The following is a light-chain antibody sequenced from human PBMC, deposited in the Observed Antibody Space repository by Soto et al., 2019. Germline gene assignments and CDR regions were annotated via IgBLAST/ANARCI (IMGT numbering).Light chain of an antibody. CDR2: EVS. J-gene: IGLJ2*01. Sequence: QSALTQPASVSGSPGQSITISCTGTSSDVGGYNYVSWYQQHPGKAPKFMIYEVSNRPSGVSNRFSGSKSGNTASLTISGLQAEDEADYYCSLYTSSRTYVVFGGGTKLTVL. V-gene: IGLV2-14*01. CDR1: SSDVGGYNY. CDR3: SLYTSSRTYVV.